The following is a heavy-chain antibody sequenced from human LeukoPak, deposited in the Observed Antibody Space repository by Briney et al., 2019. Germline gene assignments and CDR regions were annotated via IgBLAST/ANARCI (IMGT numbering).Heavy chain of an antibody. D-gene: IGHD3-3*01. CDR2: ISSSGSTI. CDR3: ARGMPYYGFWSGSDY. Sequence: PGGSLRLSCAASGFTFSSYEMNWVRQAPGKGLEWVSYISSSGSTIYYADSVKGRFTISRDNAKNSLYLQMNSLRAEDTAVYYCARGMPYYGFWSGSDYWGQGTLVTVSS. J-gene: IGHJ4*01. CDR1: GFTFSSYE. V-gene: IGHV3-48*03.